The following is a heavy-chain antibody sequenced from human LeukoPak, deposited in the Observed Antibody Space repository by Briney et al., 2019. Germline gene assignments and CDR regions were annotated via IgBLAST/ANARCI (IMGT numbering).Heavy chain of an antibody. Sequence: GSLRLSCAASGFTFSNYWMHWVRQAPGKGLVWVSRINSDGRSTSYADSVKGRFTISRDNAKNTLYLQMNSLRAEDTAVYYCARGYYDSSGYYLIDYWGQGTLVTVPS. J-gene: IGHJ4*02. D-gene: IGHD3-22*01. CDR1: GFTFSNYW. V-gene: IGHV3-74*01. CDR2: INSDGRST. CDR3: ARGYYDSSGYYLIDY.